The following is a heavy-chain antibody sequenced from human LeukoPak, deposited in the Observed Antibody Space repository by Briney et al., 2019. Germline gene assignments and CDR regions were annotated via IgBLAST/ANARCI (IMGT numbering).Heavy chain of an antibody. CDR1: GFTFSSYA. CDR3: AKDQSTGTYYYYYYYMDV. V-gene: IGHV3-23*01. J-gene: IGHJ6*03. Sequence: LTGGSLRLPCAASGFTFSSYAMSWVRQAPGKGLEWVSAISGSGGSTYYADSVKGRFTISRDNSKNTLYLQMNSLRAEDTAVYYCAKDQSTGTYYYYYYYMDVWGKGTTVTVSS. CDR2: ISGSGGST. D-gene: IGHD7-27*01.